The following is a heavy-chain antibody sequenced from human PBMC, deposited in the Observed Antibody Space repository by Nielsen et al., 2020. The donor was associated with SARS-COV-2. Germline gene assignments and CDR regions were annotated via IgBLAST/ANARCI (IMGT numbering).Heavy chain of an antibody. J-gene: IGHJ6*02. CDR2: ISYDGSNK. Sequence: GESLKISCAASGFTFSSYGMHWVRQAPGKGLEWVAVISYDGSNKYYADSVKGRFTISRDNSKNTLYLQMNSLRAEDTAVYYCARGVWEWLHNPYYYYYGMDVWGQGTTVTVSS. V-gene: IGHV3-30*03. D-gene: IGHD3-3*01. CDR3: ARGVWEWLHNPYYYYYGMDV. CDR1: GFTFSSYG.